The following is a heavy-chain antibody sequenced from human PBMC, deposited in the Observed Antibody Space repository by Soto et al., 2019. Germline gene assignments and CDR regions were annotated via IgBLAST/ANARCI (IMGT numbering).Heavy chain of an antibody. CDR3: ARDGSGHSYGKRDY. D-gene: IGHD5-18*01. CDR2: IKQDGSEK. J-gene: IGHJ4*02. V-gene: IGHV3-7*01. Sequence: EVQLVESGGDLVQPGGSLRLSCAASGFTFSSYWMSWVRQAPGKGLEWVANIKQDGSEKYYVDSVKGRFTISRDNVKNSLYLQMNSLRAEDTAFYYCARDGSGHSYGKRDYWGQGTLVTVSS. CDR1: GFTFSSYW.